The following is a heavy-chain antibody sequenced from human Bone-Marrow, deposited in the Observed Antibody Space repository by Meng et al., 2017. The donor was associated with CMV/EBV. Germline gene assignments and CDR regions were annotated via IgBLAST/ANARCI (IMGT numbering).Heavy chain of an antibody. D-gene: IGHD2-15*01. CDR1: GGSFSGYY. CDR2: INHSGST. J-gene: IGHJ5*02. CDR3: ARVIVVVVAATGNWFDP. V-gene: IGHV4-34*01. Sequence: SETLSLTCAVYGGSFSGYYWSWIRQPPGKGLEWIGEINHSGSTNYNPSLKSRVTISVDTSKNQFSLKLSSVTAADTAVYYCARVIVVVVAATGNWFDPWGQGTLDTVSS.